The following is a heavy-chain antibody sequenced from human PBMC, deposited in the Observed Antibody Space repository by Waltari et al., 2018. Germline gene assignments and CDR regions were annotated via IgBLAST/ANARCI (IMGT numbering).Heavy chain of an antibody. CDR1: DDSIRSNIYY. V-gene: IGHV4-39*01. J-gene: IGHJ4*02. CDR2: VNYIGTT. Sequence: QLQLQESGPRLVKPSETLSLTCTVSDDSIRSNIYYWGWIRQPPGKGLGWIGSVNYIGTTYYNPSLKSRVTISVDTSKNQFSLKLNSVTAADTAVYYCARIPYYYDSSGSRYFDYWGRGTLVTVSS. D-gene: IGHD3-22*01. CDR3: ARIPYYYDSSGSRYFDY.